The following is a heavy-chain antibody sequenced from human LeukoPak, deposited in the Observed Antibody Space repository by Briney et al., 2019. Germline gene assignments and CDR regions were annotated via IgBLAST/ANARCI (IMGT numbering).Heavy chain of an antibody. V-gene: IGHV4-59*01. CDR3: ARRAYSYGHYYYFDF. D-gene: IGHD5-18*01. Sequence: PSETLSLTCTVSGGSISSYSWSWIRQPPGKGLEWIRYIYYTGSSNYNPSLKSRVSISLDTSKNHFSLRLSSVTAADTAVYYCARRAYSYGHYYYFDFWGQGTLVTVS. J-gene: IGHJ4*02. CDR1: GGSISSYS. CDR2: IYYTGSS.